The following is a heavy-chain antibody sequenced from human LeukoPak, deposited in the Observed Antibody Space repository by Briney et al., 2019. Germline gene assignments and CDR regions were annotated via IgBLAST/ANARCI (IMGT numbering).Heavy chain of an antibody. CDR1: SGSIFSTNW. D-gene: IGHD2-2*01. CDR3: ARHNLELPAAHGNFDI. CDR2: IFHSGST. J-gene: IGHJ3*02. V-gene: IGHV4-4*02. Sequence: SGTLSLTCTVSSGSIFSTNWWSWVRQPPGKGLEWIGQIFHSGSTSYSPSLKSRVTISVDTSKNQLSLKLTSVTAADTAVYYCARHNLELPAAHGNFDIWGQGTMVSVSS.